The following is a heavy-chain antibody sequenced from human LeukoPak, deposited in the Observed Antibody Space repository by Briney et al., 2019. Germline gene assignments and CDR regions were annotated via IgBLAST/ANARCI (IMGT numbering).Heavy chain of an antibody. Sequence: PSETLSLTCTVSGGSMSSYYWSWIRQPPGKGLEWIGYIYYSGSANYNPSLKSRVTISVDTSKNQFSLKLSSVTAADTAVYYCARVDIVLMVYASWGQGTLVTVSS. D-gene: IGHD2-8*01. V-gene: IGHV4-59*01. CDR2: IYYSGSA. CDR1: GGSMSSYY. CDR3: ARVDIVLMVYAS. J-gene: IGHJ4*02.